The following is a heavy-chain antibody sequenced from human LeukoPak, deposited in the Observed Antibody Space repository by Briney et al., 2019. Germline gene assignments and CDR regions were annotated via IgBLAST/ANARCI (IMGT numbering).Heavy chain of an antibody. V-gene: IGHV3-7*01. CDR1: GFTFSLYA. CDR2: IKADGGEK. Sequence: GGSLRLSCEASGFTFSLYAMHWVRQTPGKGLEWVAKIKADGGEKDHVASVKGRFTISRDNAKNSLYLQMNSLRVEDTAVYYCARGGAARPDFWGQGTLVTV. CDR3: ARGGAARPDF. J-gene: IGHJ4*02. D-gene: IGHD6-6*01.